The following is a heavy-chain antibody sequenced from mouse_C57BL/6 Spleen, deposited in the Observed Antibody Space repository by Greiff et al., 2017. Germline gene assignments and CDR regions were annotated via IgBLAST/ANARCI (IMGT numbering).Heavy chain of an antibody. J-gene: IGHJ1*03. CDR1: GYTFTSSG. CDR3: ARYYGSSHWYFDV. CDR2: FYPRSGNT. D-gene: IGHD1-1*01. Sequence: QVQLQQSGAELARPGASVKLSCKASGYTFTSSGISWVQQRTGQGLEWIGEFYPRSGNTYYNEKFKGKAPLTADKSSSTAYMELRSLTSEDSAVYFGARYYGSSHWYFDVWGTGTTVTVSS. V-gene: IGHV1-81*01.